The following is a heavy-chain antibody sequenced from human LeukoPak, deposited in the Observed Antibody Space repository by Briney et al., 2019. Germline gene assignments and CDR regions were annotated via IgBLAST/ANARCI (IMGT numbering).Heavy chain of an antibody. V-gene: IGHV3-20*04. J-gene: IGHJ4*02. CDR1: GSTFEDHG. Sequence: GGSLRLSCAASGSTFEDHGMSWVRQVPGKGLEWVGGINWDGGSTGYADSVKGRFTISRDNAKNSLFLQMNSLRVDDTALYFCAMGDSSGWSFDYWGQGTLVTVSS. CDR2: INWDGGST. D-gene: IGHD6-19*01. CDR3: AMGDSSGWSFDY.